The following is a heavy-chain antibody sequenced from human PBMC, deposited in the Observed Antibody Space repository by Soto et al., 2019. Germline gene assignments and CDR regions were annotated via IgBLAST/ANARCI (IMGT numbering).Heavy chain of an antibody. J-gene: IGHJ6*02. CDR3: ARANEVPAVGTDFYYYDLDV. CDR1: GFSFSNYE. CDR2: ISSSGSTI. D-gene: IGHD6-13*01. Sequence: EVQLVESGGGLVQPGGSLRLSCAASGFSFSNYEMNWVRQAPGKGLEWVSYISSSGSTIYYADSVRGRFTISRDNSKNSLYLQMNSLRAEDTALYYCARANEVPAVGTDFYYYDLDVWGQGTTVTVSS. V-gene: IGHV3-48*03.